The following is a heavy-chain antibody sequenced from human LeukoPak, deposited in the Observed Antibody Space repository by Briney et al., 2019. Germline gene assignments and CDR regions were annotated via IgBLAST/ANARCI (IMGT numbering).Heavy chain of an antibody. CDR3: ARDAGYCSSTGCYPNHMDV. CDR2: ISSSSSYI. Sequence: GGSLRLSCAASGFTFSSYSMNWVRQAPGKGLEWVSSISSSSSYIYYADSVKGRFTISRDNAKNSLYLQMNSLRAEDTAVYYCARDAGYCSSTGCYPNHMDVWGKGTTVTVSS. V-gene: IGHV3-21*01. D-gene: IGHD2-2*01. CDR1: GFTFSSYS. J-gene: IGHJ6*03.